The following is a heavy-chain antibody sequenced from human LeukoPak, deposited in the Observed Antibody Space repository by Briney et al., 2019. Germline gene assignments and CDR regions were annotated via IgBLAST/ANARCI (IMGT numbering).Heavy chain of an antibody. D-gene: IGHD3-22*01. CDR1: GYTFTGYY. Sequence: ASVKVSCKASGYTFTGYYMHWVRQAPGQGLEWMGWINPNSGGTNYAQKFQGRVTMTRNTSISTAYMELSSLRSEDTAVYYCARGSPLYYYDSSGYSYWGQGTLVTVSS. J-gene: IGHJ4*02. CDR3: ARGSPLYYYDSSGYSY. V-gene: IGHV1-2*02. CDR2: INPNSGGT.